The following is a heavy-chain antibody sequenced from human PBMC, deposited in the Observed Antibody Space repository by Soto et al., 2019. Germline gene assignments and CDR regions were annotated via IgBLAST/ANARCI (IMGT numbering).Heavy chain of an antibody. D-gene: IGHD4-17*01. CDR2: IYYSGST. J-gene: IGHJ5*02. V-gene: IGHV4-59*01. Sequence: QVQLQESGPGLVKPSETLSLTCTVSGDSISSYYWSWIRQPPGKGLEWIGYIYYSGSTNYNPSLKSRVTMSLDTSKKQFSLKLNSVTAADTAVYYCARNAATVVRPYWFDPWGQGTLVTVSS. CDR1: GDSISSYY. CDR3: ARNAATVVRPYWFDP.